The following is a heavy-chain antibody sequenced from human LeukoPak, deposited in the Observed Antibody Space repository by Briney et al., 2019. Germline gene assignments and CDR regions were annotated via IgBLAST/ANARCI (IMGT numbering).Heavy chain of an antibody. J-gene: IGHJ6*03. D-gene: IGHD6-13*01. CDR3: AKDGPAAAGSTWNYYYYYYMDV. Sequence: TGGSLRLSCAAPGFTFSSYGMHWVRQAPGKGLEWVAVIWYDGSNKYYADSVKGRFTISRDNSKNTLYLQMNSMRAEDTAVYYCAKDGPAAAGSTWNYYYYYYMDVWGKGTTVTVSS. V-gene: IGHV3-33*06. CDR2: IWYDGSNK. CDR1: GFTFSSYG.